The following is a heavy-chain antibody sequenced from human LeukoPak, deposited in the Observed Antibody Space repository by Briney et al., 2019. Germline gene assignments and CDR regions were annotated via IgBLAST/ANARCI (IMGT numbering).Heavy chain of an antibody. Sequence: SQTLSLTCTVSGGSISSGSYYWSGIRQPAGKGLEWIGRIYTSGSTNYNPSLKSRVTISVDTSKNQFSLKLSSVTAADTAVYYCARGSGYCSSTSCYGPSAYAFDIWGQGTMVTVPS. D-gene: IGHD2-2*01. CDR2: IYTSGST. V-gene: IGHV4-61*02. CDR3: ARGSGYCSSTSCYGPSAYAFDI. J-gene: IGHJ3*02. CDR1: GGSISSGSYY.